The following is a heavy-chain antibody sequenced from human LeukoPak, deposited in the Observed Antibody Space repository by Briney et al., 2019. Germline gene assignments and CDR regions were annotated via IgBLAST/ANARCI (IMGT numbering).Heavy chain of an antibody. CDR1: GFTFSGSW. CDR2: INQDARTK. D-gene: IGHD4-23*01. V-gene: IGHV3-7*01. Sequence: GGSLRLSCAAPGFTFSGSWMAWVRQAPGKGLEWVANINQDARTKHYVDSVKGRFTISRDNAKNSLYLQMNSLRVEDTAVYYCASDVGGNLDYWGQGPLVPVSS. J-gene: IGHJ4*02. CDR3: ASDVGGNLDY.